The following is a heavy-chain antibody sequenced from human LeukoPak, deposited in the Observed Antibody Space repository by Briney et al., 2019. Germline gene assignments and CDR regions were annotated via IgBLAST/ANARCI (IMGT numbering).Heavy chain of an antibody. CDR3: ATSGYSGYDLNS. Sequence: PSDTLSLTCALYGGSFSGNYWSWIRQPPGKGLEWIGEINHSGSTNYNPSLKSRVTISVDTSKNQFSLKLSSVTAADTAMYYCATSGYSGYDLNSWGQGTLVTVSS. CDR1: GGSFSGNY. J-gene: IGHJ4*02. CDR2: INHSGST. D-gene: IGHD5-12*01. V-gene: IGHV4-34*01.